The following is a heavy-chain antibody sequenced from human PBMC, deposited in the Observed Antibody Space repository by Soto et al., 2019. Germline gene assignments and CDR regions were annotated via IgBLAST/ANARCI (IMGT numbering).Heavy chain of an antibody. J-gene: IGHJ4*02. V-gene: IGHV3-21*01. CDR1: GFTFSSYS. D-gene: IGHD6-19*01. CDR3: ASESSGWYGEYFDY. CDR2: ISSSSIYI. Sequence: PGGSLSLSCAASGFTFSSYSMNWVRQAPGKGLEWVSSISSSSIYIYYADSVKGRFTISRDNAKNSLYLQMNSLRAEDTAVYYCASESSGWYGEYFDYWGQGTLVTVSS.